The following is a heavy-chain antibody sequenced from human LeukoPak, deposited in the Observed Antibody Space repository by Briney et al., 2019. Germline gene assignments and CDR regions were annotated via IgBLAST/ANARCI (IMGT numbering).Heavy chain of an antibody. CDR1: GGSISRYY. V-gene: IGHV4-59*07. CDR2: IYYSGTT. Sequence: SDTLSLTCTVSGGSISRYYLSWIRQPPGKGLEWIGYIYYSGTTNYNPSLKSRVTISVDTSKIQFSLKLSSVTAADTAVYYCARGPTRNYFDYWGQGTLVTVSS. J-gene: IGHJ4*02. CDR3: ARGPTRNYFDY.